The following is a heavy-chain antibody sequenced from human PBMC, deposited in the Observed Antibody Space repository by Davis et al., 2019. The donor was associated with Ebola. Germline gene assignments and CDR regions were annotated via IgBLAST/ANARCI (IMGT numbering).Heavy chain of an antibody. CDR3: VRVHEAWGMDV. J-gene: IGHJ6*02. CDR1: GFTFSSNS. CDR2: ISSSSNYI. V-gene: IGHV3-21*01. Sequence: GESLKISCAASGFTFSSNSMNWVRQAPGKGLEWVSFISSSSNYIYYADSVKGRFTVSRDNAKNSLYLQMNSLRAEDTAVYYCVRVHEAWGMDVWGQGTTVTVSS.